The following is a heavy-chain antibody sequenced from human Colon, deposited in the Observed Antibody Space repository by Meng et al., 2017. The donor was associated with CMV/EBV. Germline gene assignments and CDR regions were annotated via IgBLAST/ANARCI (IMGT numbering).Heavy chain of an antibody. J-gene: IGHJ6*02. CDR3: ARHTIFGVGRYYYHGLDV. D-gene: IGHD3-3*01. Sequence: GESLKISCTVSRFSFSDFWMNWVRQAPGKGLEWVANIKYDGTEKNYVDSVRGRFTTSRDNAKNSLYLQMDSLRAEDTAVYYCARHTIFGVGRYYYHGLDVWGQGTTVTVSS. CDR2: IKYDGTEK. CDR1: RFSFSDFW. V-gene: IGHV3-7*01.